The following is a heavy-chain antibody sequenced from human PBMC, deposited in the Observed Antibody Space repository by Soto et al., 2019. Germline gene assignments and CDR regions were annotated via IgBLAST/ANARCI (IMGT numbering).Heavy chain of an antibody. J-gene: IGHJ4*02. CDR1: GFTFSSYW. CDR2: IKQDGSEK. V-gene: IGHV3-7*01. CDR3: ERYTILGVAPNEFDD. D-gene: IGHD3-3*01. Sequence: TGGSLRLSCAASGFTFSSYWMSWVRQAPGKGLEWVANIKQDGSEKYYVDSVKGRFTISRDNAKNSLYLQMNSLRAEETAVYYCERYTILGVAPNEFDDWGQGTLVTVSS.